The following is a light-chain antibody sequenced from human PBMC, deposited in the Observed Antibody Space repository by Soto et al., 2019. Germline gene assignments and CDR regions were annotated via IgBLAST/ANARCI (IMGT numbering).Light chain of an antibody. CDR1: QSVSSN. CDR2: GAS. Sequence: IIMTQSPATLSVSPGERATLSCRASQSVSSNLAWYQQRRGQAPRLLIHGASTRATGIPARFSGSGSGAEFTLTISSLQSEDFAFYYCQQYYKWPLTFGQGTKVEIK. V-gene: IGKV3-15*01. CDR3: QQYYKWPLT. J-gene: IGKJ1*01.